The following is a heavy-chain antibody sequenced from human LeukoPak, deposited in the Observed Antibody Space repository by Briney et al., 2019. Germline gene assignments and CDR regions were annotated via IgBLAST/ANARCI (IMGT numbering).Heavy chain of an antibody. V-gene: IGHV1-2*06. CDR1: GYTFTGYY. D-gene: IGHD2-15*01. J-gene: IGHJ5*02. Sequence: ASVKVSCKASGYTFTGYYMHWVRQAPGQGLEWMGRINPNSGGTNYAQKFQGRVTMTRDTSISTAYMELSRLRSDDTAVYYCARDHVKELYCSGGSCPDPWGQGTLVTVSS. CDR3: ARDHVKELYCSGGSCPDP. CDR2: INPNSGGT.